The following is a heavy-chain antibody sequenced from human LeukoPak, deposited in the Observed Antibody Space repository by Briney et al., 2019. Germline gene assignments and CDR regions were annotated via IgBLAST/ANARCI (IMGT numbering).Heavy chain of an antibody. CDR3: ASAPACYSPFDF. D-gene: IGHD2-15*01. CDR1: GNSFAYYW. CDR2: IHPGDSDT. J-gene: IGHJ3*01. V-gene: IGHV5-51*01. Sequence: GESLKISCKVSGNSFAYYWIGWVRQMSGKGPEWMGIIHPGDSDTRYSPSFRGQVTISADKSIGTAYLQWGSLKASDSAMYYCASAPACYSPFDFWGQGTMVTVSS.